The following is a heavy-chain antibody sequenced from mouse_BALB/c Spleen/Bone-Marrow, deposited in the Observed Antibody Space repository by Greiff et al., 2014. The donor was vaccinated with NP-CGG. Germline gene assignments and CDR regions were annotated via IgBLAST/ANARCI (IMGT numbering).Heavy chain of an antibody. CDR1: GFNIKDTY. CDR2: IDPANGNT. D-gene: IGHD1-1*01. J-gene: IGHJ3*01. V-gene: IGHV14-3*02. Sequence: VQLKESGAELVKPGASVKLSCTASGFNIKDTYMHWVKQRPEQGLEWIGRIDPANGNTKYDPKFQGKATITADTSSNTAYLQLSSLTSEDTAVYYWATYYYGSSWGFAYWGQGTLVTVSA. CDR3: ATYYYGSSWGFAY.